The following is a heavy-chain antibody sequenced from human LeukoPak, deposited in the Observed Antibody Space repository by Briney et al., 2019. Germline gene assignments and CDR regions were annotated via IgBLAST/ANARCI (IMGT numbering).Heavy chain of an antibody. CDR2: IYYSGST. CDR3: ARVPPVEREYGYFDY. D-gene: IGHD1-1*01. J-gene: IGHJ4*02. V-gene: IGHV4-31*03. CDR1: GGSISSGGYY. Sequence: ASETLSLTCTVSGGSISSGGYYWSWIRQHPGKGLEWIGYIYYSGSTYYNPSLKSRVTISVDTSKNQFSLKLSSVTAADTAVYYCARVPPVEREYGYFDYWGQGTLVTVSS.